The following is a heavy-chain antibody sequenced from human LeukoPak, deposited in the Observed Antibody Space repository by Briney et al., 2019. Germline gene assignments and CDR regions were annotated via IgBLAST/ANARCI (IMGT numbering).Heavy chain of an antibody. CDR1: GFTFSRYN. CDR2: ISWNGGSI. D-gene: IGHD2-15*01. V-gene: IGHV3-9*01. J-gene: IGHJ3*02. Sequence: GGSLRLSCAASGFTFSRYNMNWVRQAPGKGLEWVSGISWNGGSIGYADSVKGRFTISRDNAKNSLYLQMNSLRAEDTALYYCAKGRLVVVAADAFDIWGQGTMVTVSS. CDR3: AKGRLVVVAADAFDI.